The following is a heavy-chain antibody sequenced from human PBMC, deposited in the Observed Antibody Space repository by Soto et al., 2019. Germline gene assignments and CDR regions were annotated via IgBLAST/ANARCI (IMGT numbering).Heavy chain of an antibody. D-gene: IGHD3-22*01. CDR3: AKGSDTSGYSPSDY. J-gene: IGHJ4*02. Sequence: GGSLRLSCVTSGFTFGSYAMSWVGQAPGKGLEWVSTISGGGGSTNYADSVKGRFTISRDNSKNTLYLQMNSLRAEGTAVYYCAKGSDTSGYSPSDYWGQAVLVTVSS. CDR2: ISGGGGST. CDR1: GFTFGSYA. V-gene: IGHV3-23*01.